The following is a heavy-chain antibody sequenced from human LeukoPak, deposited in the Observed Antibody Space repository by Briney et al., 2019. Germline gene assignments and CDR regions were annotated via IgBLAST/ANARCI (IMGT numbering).Heavy chain of an antibody. V-gene: IGHV3-20*04. Sequence: GGSLRLSCAASGFTFDDYGMSWVRQAPGKGLEWVSGINWNGGSTGYADSVKGRFTISRDNAKNSLYLQMNSLRAEDTAVYYCARHLSGVTGYTYGRGIDYWGQGTLVTVSS. CDR1: GFTFDDYG. J-gene: IGHJ4*02. D-gene: IGHD5-18*01. CDR3: ARHLSGVTGYTYGRGIDY. CDR2: INWNGGST.